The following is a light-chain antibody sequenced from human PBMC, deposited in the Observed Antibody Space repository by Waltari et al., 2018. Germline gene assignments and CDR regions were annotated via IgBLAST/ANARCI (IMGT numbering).Light chain of an antibody. CDR3: RQSYSYPRT. CDR1: QHIGSD. CDR2: ATS. V-gene: IGKV1-6*02. Sequence: AIQMTQSPSSLSASVGDTVTLTCRASQHIGSDLGWYQQKPGKAPQLLTSATSNLQSGIPSRFSASGSHTDFTLAITSLQPEDFATYYCRQSYSYPRTFGQGTKVEIK. J-gene: IGKJ1*01.